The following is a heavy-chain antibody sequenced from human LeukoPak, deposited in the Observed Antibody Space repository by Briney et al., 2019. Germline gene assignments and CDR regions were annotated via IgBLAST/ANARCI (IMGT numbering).Heavy chain of an antibody. V-gene: IGHV4-59*01. J-gene: IGHJ6*03. CDR1: GGSISSYY. D-gene: IGHD1-26*01. CDR2: IYYSGST. CDR3: ARGVGGTSYYYYYMDV. Sequence: PSETLSLTCTVSGGSISSYYWSWIRQPPGKGLEWIGYIYYSGSTNYNPSLKSRVTISVDTSKNQFSLKLSSVTAADTAVYYCARGVGGTSYYYYYMDVWGKGTTVTVSS.